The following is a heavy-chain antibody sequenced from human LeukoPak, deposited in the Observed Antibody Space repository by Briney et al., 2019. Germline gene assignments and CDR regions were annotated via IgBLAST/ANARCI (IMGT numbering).Heavy chain of an antibody. Sequence: PSETRSLTCTVSGGSISSSSYYWGWIRQPPGKGREGIGSIYYSGSTYYNPSLKSRVTISVDTSKNQFSLKLSSVTAADTAVYYCARSPPQYYYDSSGYSDFDYWGPGTLVTVSS. V-gene: IGHV4-39*01. CDR3: ARSPPQYYYDSSGYSDFDY. J-gene: IGHJ4*02. D-gene: IGHD3-22*01. CDR2: IYYSGST. CDR1: GGSISSSSYY.